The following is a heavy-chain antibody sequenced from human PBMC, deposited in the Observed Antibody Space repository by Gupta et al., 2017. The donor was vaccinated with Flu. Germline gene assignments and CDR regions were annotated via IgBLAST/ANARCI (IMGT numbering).Heavy chain of an antibody. CDR3: ARSHSVGVVNGMDA. V-gene: IGHV1-46*01. D-gene: IGHD3-3*01. Sequence: QVQLVQSGAEVKKPGASVKVSCKASGYPFSDYYMHWVRQAPGQGLEWMGIINSSGGSTSYAQKFQGRVTMTRDTSTSTVYMELSSLRSEDTAVYYCARSHSVGVVNGMDAWGQGTTVTVSS. J-gene: IGHJ6*02. CDR1: GYPFSDYY. CDR2: INSSGGST.